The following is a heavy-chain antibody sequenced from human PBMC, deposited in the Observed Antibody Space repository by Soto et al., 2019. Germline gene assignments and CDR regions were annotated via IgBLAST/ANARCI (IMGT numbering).Heavy chain of an antibody. V-gene: IGHV4-34*01. CDR2: INDAGGT. D-gene: IGHD5-18*01. CDR1: GGSFSGYY. CDR3: ARGRRGHSYGSVDY. J-gene: IGHJ4*02. Sequence: PSETLSLTCGVYGGSFSGYYWNWIRQPPGKGLEWIGEINDAGGTNYNPSLKSRVTISVDTSRDQFSLKVTPVTASDTAVYYCARGRRGHSYGSVDYWGQGTLVTVSS.